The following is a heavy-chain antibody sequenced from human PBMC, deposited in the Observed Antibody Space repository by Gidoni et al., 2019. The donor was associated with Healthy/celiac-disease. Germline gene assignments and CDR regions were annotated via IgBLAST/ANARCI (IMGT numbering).Heavy chain of an antibody. CDR1: GYSISSGYY. Sequence: QVQLQESGPGLVKPSETLSLTCTVSGYSISSGYYCGWIRQPPGKGLEWIGSIYHSGSTYYNPSLKSRVTISVDTSKNQFSLKLSSVTAADTAVYYCAREDCSSTSCSSAGPYYYGMDVWGQGTTVTVSS. CDR3: AREDCSSTSCSSAGPYYYGMDV. CDR2: IYHSGST. V-gene: IGHV4-38-2*02. D-gene: IGHD2-2*01. J-gene: IGHJ6*02.